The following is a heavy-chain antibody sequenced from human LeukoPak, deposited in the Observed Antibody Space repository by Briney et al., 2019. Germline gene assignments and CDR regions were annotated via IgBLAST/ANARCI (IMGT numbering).Heavy chain of an antibody. D-gene: IGHD4-23*01. Sequence: PGGSLRLSCAASGFTFSSYAMSWVRQAPGKGLEWVSAISGSGGSTYYADSVKGRFTISRDNAKDSLYLQVNSLRAEDAAVYYCARTLDYGGHGFDYWGQGTLVTVSS. CDR3: ARTLDYGGHGFDY. CDR1: GFTFSSYA. J-gene: IGHJ4*02. V-gene: IGHV3-23*01. CDR2: ISGSGGST.